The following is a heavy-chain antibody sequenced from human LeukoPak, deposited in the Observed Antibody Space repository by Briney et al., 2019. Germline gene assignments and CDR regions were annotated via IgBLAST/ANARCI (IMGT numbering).Heavy chain of an antibody. V-gene: IGHV3-66*01. D-gene: IGHD4-17*01. CDR2: IYSGGST. J-gene: IGHJ3*02. CDR3: ARVGPVTVATGVRAFDI. CDR1: GFTVSSNY. Sequence: PGGSLRLSCAASGFTVSSNYMSWVRQAPGKGLEWVSVIYSGGSTYYADSVKGRFTISRDNSKNTLYLQMNSLRAEDTAVYYCARVGPVTVATGVRAFDIWGQGTMVTVSS.